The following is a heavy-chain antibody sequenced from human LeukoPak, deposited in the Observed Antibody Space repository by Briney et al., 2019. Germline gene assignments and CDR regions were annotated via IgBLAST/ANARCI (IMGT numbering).Heavy chain of an antibody. CDR2: INHSGST. D-gene: IGHD6-13*01. J-gene: IGHJ5*02. CDR3: ARAEQQLVPFDP. Sequence: PSETLSLTCAVYGGSFSGYYWSWIRQPPGKGLEWIGEINHSGSTNYNPSLKSRVTISVDTSKNQFSLKLSSVNAADTAVYYCARAEQQLVPFDPWGQGTLVTVSS. CDR1: GGSFSGYY. V-gene: IGHV4-34*01.